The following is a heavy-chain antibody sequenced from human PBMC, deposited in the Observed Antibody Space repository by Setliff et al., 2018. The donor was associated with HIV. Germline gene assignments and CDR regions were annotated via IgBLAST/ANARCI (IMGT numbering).Heavy chain of an antibody. Sequence: GGSLRLSCTASGFTFEKYWMHWVRQAPGEGLVWISRVNSDGSTKTYADSVKGRFTISRDNAKNMLYLQMNSLRAEDTAVYYCAKDLTPGIAVAGSGDAFDIWGQGTMVTV. CDR2: VNSDGSTK. D-gene: IGHD6-19*01. CDR1: GFTFEKYW. V-gene: IGHV3-74*01. CDR3: AKDLTPGIAVAGSGDAFDI. J-gene: IGHJ3*02.